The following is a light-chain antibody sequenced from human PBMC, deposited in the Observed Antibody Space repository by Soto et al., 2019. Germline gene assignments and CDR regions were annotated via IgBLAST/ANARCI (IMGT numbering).Light chain of an antibody. CDR2: AAS. V-gene: IGKV1-39*01. CDR3: QQSYSTPRT. Sequence: DIQMTQSPSSLSASVGDRVTSTCRASQSISNYLNWYQQKPGKAPKLLMYAASSLQSGVPSRFGGSGSGTDFTLTISSLQPEDFATYYCQQSYSTPRTFGQGTKVEIK. J-gene: IGKJ1*01. CDR1: QSISNY.